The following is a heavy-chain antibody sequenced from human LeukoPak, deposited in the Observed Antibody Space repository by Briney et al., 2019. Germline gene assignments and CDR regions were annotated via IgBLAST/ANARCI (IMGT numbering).Heavy chain of an antibody. CDR2: ISTYTGKT. CDR1: GYTFTSYG. CDR3: AREGTKLPWFGEVRITRYYYYYMDV. Sequence: GASVKVSCKASGYTFTSYGISWVRQAPGQGLEWMGWISTYTGKTQYAEKFQGRVTMTTDTSTSTAYMEVRSLRSDDTAVYYCAREGTKLPWFGEVRITRYYYYYMDVWGKGTTVTISS. D-gene: IGHD3-10*01. V-gene: IGHV1-18*01. J-gene: IGHJ6*03.